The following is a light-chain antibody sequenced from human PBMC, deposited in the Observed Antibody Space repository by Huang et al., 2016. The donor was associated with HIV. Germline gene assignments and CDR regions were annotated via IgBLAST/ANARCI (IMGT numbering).Light chain of an antibody. V-gene: IGKV3-15*01. Sequence: EIVMTQSPATLSVSPGERATLSGRASQSVRSNIAWYQQKVGQAPRLLIVGASTRATGVPARFSGSESGTEFTLTISSLQSEDVAIYYCQQYNNWPPRGTFGQGTKVEIK. CDR2: GAS. J-gene: IGKJ1*01. CDR3: QQYNNWPPRGT. CDR1: QSVRSN.